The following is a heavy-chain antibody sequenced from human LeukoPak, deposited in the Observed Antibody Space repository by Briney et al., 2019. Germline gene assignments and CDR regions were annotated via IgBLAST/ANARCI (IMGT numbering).Heavy chain of an antibody. CDR3: AKEYTGTFSPFPSYFDN. J-gene: IGHJ4*02. CDR1: GFTFSSYG. Sequence: PGGSLRLSCAASGFTFSSYGMHWVRQAPGKGLEWVAFIRYDGSNKYYADSVKGRFTISRDNSKNTLHLQMNSLRAEDTAIYYCAKEYTGTFSPFPSYFDNWGQGTLVTVSS. D-gene: IGHD1-26*01. V-gene: IGHV3-30*02. CDR2: IRYDGSNK.